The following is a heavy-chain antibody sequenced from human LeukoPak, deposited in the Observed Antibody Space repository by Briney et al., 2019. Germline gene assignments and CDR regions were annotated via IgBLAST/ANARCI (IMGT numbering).Heavy chain of an antibody. CDR2: IIPIFGTA. V-gene: IGHV1-69*13. J-gene: IGHJ4*02. D-gene: IGHD2-15*01. CDR3: ASRLDNCSGGSCYSSDFDY. Sequence: ASVNVSCKASGGTFSSYAISWVRQAPGQGLEWMGGIIPIFGTANYAQKFQGRVTITADESTSTACMELSSLRSEDTAVYYCASRLDNCSGGSCYSSDFDYWGQGTLVTVSS. CDR1: GGTFSSYA.